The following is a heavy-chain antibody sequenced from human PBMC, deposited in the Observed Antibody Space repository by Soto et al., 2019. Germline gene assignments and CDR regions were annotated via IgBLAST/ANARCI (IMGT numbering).Heavy chain of an antibody. CDR2: IIPIFGTA. Sequence: QVQLVQSGAEVKKPGSSVKVSCKASGGTFSSYAISWVRQAPGQGLEWMGGIIPIFGTANYAQKFQGRVTITADESTSTAYMELSSLRSEDTAVYYCAREGGIAARPWLLFYESYYYGMDVWGQGTTVTVSS. J-gene: IGHJ6*02. CDR3: AREGGIAARPWLLFYESYYYGMDV. V-gene: IGHV1-69*01. D-gene: IGHD6-6*01. CDR1: GGTFSSYA.